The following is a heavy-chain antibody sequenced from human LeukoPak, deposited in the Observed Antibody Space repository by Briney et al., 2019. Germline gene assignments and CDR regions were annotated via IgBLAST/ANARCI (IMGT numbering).Heavy chain of an antibody. V-gene: IGHV4-39*02. CDR3: ARDGGYCSGGNCHIWFDP. CDR1: VGSISSTDYY. CDR2: VYYSGSS. D-gene: IGHD2-15*01. Sequence: PSETLSLTCTVSVGSISSTDYYWAWIRQPPGKGLEWIGSVYYSGSSYYKPSLKSRVTISVDTSKNQFSLKMSSVTAADTAVYYCARDGGYCSGGNCHIWFDPWGQGTLVTVSS. J-gene: IGHJ5*02.